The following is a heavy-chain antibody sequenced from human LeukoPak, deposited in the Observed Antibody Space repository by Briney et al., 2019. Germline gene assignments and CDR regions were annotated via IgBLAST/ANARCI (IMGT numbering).Heavy chain of an antibody. CDR3: VRDGDDFNFDY. V-gene: IGHV3-74*01. Sequence: PGGSLRLSCAASGFTFSSCAMSWVRQAPGKGLEWVSRVIRDGSFTNYADSVKGRFTISRDNAKNTLYLQMSSLRAEDTAVYFCVRDGDDFNFDYWGQGSLVTVSS. CDR1: GFTFSSCA. D-gene: IGHD5-24*01. J-gene: IGHJ4*02. CDR2: VIRDGSFT.